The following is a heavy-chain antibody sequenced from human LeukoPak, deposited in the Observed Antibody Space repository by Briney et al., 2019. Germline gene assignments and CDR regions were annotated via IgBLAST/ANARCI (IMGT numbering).Heavy chain of an antibody. CDR2: ISSSSSYI. CDR1: GFTFSSYS. D-gene: IGHD2-2*02. CDR3: ARPYCSSTSCYTGIGY. J-gene: IGHJ4*02. V-gene: IGHV3-21*01. Sequence: GGSLRLSCAASGFTFSSYSMNWVRQAPGKGLEWVSSISSSSSYIYYADSVKGRFTISRDNAKNSLYLRMNSLRAEDTAVYYCARPYCSSTSCYTGIGYWGQGTLVTVSS.